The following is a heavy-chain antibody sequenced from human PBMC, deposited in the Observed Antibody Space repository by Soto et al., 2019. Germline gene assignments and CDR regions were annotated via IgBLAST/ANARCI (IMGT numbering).Heavy chain of an antibody. CDR2: IKSKTDGGTT. V-gene: IGHV3-15*01. Sequence: GGSLRLSCAASGFTFSNAWMSWVRQAPGKGLEWVGRIKSKTDGGTTDYAAPVKGRFTISRDDSKNTLYLQMNSLKTEDTAVYYCTTVSYGDLIPFDYWGQGTLVTVSS. D-gene: IGHD4-17*01. CDR1: GFTFSNAW. CDR3: TTVSYGDLIPFDY. J-gene: IGHJ4*02.